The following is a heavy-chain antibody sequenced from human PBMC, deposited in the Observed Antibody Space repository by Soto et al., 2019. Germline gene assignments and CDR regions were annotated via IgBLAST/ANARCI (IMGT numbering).Heavy chain of an antibody. CDR3: ASQYYYDSRTNWFDP. V-gene: IGHV4-30-2*01. J-gene: IGHJ5*02. Sequence: SETLSLTCAVSGGSISSGGYSWSWIRQPPGKGLEWIGYIYHSGSTYYNPSLKSRVTISVDRSKNQFSLKLSSVTAADTAVYYCASQYYYDSRTNWFDPWGQGTLVTVSS. D-gene: IGHD3-22*01. CDR1: GGSISSGGYS. CDR2: IYHSGST.